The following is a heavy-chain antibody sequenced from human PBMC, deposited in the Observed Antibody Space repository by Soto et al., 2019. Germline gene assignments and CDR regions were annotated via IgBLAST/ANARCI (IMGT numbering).Heavy chain of an antibody. Sequence: SETLSLTCTVSGGSVSSGSYYWSWIRQPPGKGLEWIGYIYYSGSTNYNPSLKIRVTISVETSNNQFSLKLSSVTAADTAVYYCARLRSGERALDYLGQGTMVTVTS. CDR1: GGSVSSGSYY. V-gene: IGHV4-61*01. D-gene: IGHD1-1*01. CDR2: IYYSGST. CDR3: ARLRSGERALDY. J-gene: IGHJ4*02.